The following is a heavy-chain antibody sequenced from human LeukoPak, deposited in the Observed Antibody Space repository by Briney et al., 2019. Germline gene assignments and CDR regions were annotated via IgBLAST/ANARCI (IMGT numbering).Heavy chain of an antibody. V-gene: IGHV3-23*01. J-gene: IGHJ4*02. CDR3: AKGRGYSGYDYGDY. CDR2: ISGSGGST. D-gene: IGHD5-12*01. CDR1: GFTFNNYA. Sequence: GGSLRLSCAASGFTFNNYAMTWVRQAPGKGLEWVSTISGSGGSTYYADSVEGRFTISRDNSKNTLYLQMNSLRAEDTAVYYCAKGRGYSGYDYGDYWGQGTLVTVSS.